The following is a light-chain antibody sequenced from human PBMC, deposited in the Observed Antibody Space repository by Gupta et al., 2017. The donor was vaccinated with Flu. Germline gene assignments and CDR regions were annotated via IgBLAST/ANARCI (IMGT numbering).Light chain of an antibody. J-gene: IGLJ3*02. CDR3: NSWTASTTPGV. V-gene: IGLV2-14*01. CDR2: AVS. CDR1: NSDIGACDY. Sequence: ITITRTGTNSDIGACDYVSWYQQHPGKAPKLIIYAVSRRTSGVADRFSGSKSGNTASMTIAGLQAEEEAYYFCNSWTASTTPGVFGGGTKLTVL.